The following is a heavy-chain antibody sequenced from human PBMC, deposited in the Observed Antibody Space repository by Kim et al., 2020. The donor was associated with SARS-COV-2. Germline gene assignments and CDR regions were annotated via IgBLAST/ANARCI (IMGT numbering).Heavy chain of an antibody. CDR3: AKDLREYSSSWSHSPFDY. CDR2: ISGSGGST. Sequence: GGSLRLSCAASGFTFSSYAMSWVRQAPGKGLEWVSAISGSGGSTYYADSVKGRFTISRDNSKNTLYLQMNSLRAEDTAVYYCAKDLREYSSSWSHSPFDYWGQGTLVTVSS. V-gene: IGHV3-23*01. D-gene: IGHD6-13*01. CDR1: GFTFSSYA. J-gene: IGHJ4*02.